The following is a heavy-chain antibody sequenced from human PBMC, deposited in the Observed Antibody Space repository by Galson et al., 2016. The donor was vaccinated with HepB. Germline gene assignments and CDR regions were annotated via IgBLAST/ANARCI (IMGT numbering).Heavy chain of an antibody. CDR3: AKDSLVYAIDHYYGMDV. CDR1: GFTFTRYG. Sequence: SLRLSCAASGFTFTRYGMHWVRQAPGKGLEWVAVLSYDGSNKYYAGSVKGRFTISRDTSKNTLDLQMNSLRAEDTAVYYCAKDSLVYAIDHYYGMDVWGQGTTVTVSS. CDR2: LSYDGSNK. D-gene: IGHD2-8*01. V-gene: IGHV3-30*18. J-gene: IGHJ6*02.